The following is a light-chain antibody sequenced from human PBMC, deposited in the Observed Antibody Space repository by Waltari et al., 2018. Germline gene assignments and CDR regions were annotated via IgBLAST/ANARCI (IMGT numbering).Light chain of an antibody. V-gene: IGLV1-47*01. J-gene: IGLJ3*02. CDR1: SSNIGTNY. CDR2: RNN. Sequence: QSVLTQPPSASGTPGQRVTISCSGSSSNIGTNYVFWYQQLPGTPPKLLIFRNNRRPSRVPDRFSGSEAGTAASLDISGLRSEDEADYYCAAWDDRQSGPYWVFGGGTKLTVL. CDR3: AAWDDRQSGPYWV.